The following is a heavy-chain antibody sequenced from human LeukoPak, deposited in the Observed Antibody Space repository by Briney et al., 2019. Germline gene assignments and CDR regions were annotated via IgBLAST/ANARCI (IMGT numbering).Heavy chain of an antibody. CDR2: GTT. D-gene: IGHD2-2*01. J-gene: IGHJ5*02. V-gene: IGHV3-23*01. CDR3: AKVSRQGYCSSTSCYNWFDP. Sequence: GTTYYADSVKGRFTISRDNSKNTLYLQMNSLRAEDTAVYYCAKVSRQGYCSSTSCYNWFDPWGQGTLVTVSS.